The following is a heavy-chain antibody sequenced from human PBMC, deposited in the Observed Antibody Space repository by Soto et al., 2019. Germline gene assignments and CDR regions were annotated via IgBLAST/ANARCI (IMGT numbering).Heavy chain of an antibody. V-gene: IGHV4-59*01. CDR3: ARELQLRFFNYYYYYMDV. Sequence: PETLSLTCTVSGGSISSYYWSWIRQPPGKGLEWIGYIYYSGSTNYNPSLKSRVTISVDTSKNQFSLKLSSVTAADTAVYYCARELQLRFFNYYYYYMDVWGKGTTVTVSS. D-gene: IGHD3-3*01. J-gene: IGHJ6*03. CDR1: GGSISSYY. CDR2: IYYSGST.